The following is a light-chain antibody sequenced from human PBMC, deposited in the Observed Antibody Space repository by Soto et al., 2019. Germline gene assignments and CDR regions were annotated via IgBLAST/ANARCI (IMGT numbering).Light chain of an antibody. CDR3: QKCKVAPFT. CDR1: QDIGNF. CDR2: AAS. V-gene: IGKV1-27*01. Sequence: ILMTQSPSSLSAFVGDRVTITCRASQDIGNFLAWYQQKPGKVPKLLIYAASTLQSGVPSRFSGSGSGTAFTLTISSLQPEDVATYYCQKCKVAPFTFGGGTKVEIK. J-gene: IGKJ4*01.